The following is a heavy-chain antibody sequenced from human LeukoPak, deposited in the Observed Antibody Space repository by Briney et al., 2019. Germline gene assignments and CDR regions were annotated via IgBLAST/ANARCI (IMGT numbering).Heavy chain of an antibody. CDR2: FSSRKNIV. J-gene: IGHJ4*02. V-gene: IGHV3-48*01. D-gene: IGHD1-26*01. Sequence: GGSLRLSCVTSGFSFDNYGMRWVRRAPGKGLEWISYFSSRKNIVNYADSVKGRFTISRDKANTSLYLQMNSLRAEDTAVYYCVRDQQWESPHYFDFWGQGTPVTVSS. CDR1: GFSFDNYG. CDR3: VRDQQWESPHYFDF.